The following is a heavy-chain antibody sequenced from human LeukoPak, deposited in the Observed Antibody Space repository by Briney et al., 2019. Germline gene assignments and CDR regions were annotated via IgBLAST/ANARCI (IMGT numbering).Heavy chain of an antibody. J-gene: IGHJ4*02. Sequence: PGGSLRLPYAASWFTVSSNHLSWVRQPPPKGLEGVSLIYSGEGTYYADPVKDRFTLSIHDYKHALSLQMTNLRAHRTPVYYCARKYCSGGSCYWVDDYWGQGTLVTVSS. V-gene: IGHV3-53*01. CDR1: WFTVSSNH. CDR3: ARKYCSGGSCYWVDDY. D-gene: IGHD2-15*01. CDR2: IYSGEGT.